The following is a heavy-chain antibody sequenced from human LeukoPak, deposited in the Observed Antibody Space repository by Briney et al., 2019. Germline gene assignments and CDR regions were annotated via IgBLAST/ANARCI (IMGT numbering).Heavy chain of an antibody. V-gene: IGHV3-23*01. CDR3: AKGGVYYYYYMDV. D-gene: IGHD3-10*01. J-gene: IGHJ6*03. Sequence: GGSLRLSCAASGFTFSSYAMSWVRQAPGKGLEWVSAISGSGGSTYYADSVKGRFTISGDNSKNTLYLQMNSLRAEDTAVYYCAKGGVYYYYYMDVWGKGTTVTVSS. CDR1: GFTFSSYA. CDR2: ISGSGGST.